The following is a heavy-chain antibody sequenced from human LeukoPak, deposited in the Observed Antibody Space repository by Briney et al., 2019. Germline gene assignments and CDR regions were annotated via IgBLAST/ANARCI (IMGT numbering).Heavy chain of an antibody. J-gene: IGHJ4*02. Sequence: SETLSLTCTVSGGSISSYYWSWIRQPPGKGLEWIGYIYYSATTSYNPSLKSRVTISVDTSKNQLSLKLSSVTAADTAVYYCARGTSSGWYGFDSWGQGTLVTVSS. CDR1: GGSISSYY. V-gene: IGHV4-59*01. CDR3: ARGTSSGWYGFDS. D-gene: IGHD6-19*01. CDR2: IYYSATT.